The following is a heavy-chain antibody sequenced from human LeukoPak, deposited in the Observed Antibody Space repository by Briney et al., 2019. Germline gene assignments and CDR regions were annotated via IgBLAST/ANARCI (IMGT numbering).Heavy chain of an antibody. CDR1: GSSFSSYD. D-gene: IGHD2-15*01. Sequence: ASVKVSCKASGSSFSSYDINWVRQASGQGLEWVGWMNTASGDTGPAQKFQGRVTMTRDTSINTAYMELKSRESEDTAVYYCGREDIVMSNDAFDIWGQGTRVIVSS. J-gene: IGHJ3*02. V-gene: IGHV1-8*01. CDR3: GREDIVMSNDAFDI. CDR2: MNTASGDT.